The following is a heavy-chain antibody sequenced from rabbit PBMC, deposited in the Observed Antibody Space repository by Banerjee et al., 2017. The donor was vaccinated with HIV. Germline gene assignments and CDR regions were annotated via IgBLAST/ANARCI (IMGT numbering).Heavy chain of an antibody. J-gene: IGHJ4*01. D-gene: IGHD7-1*01. V-gene: IGHV1S40*01. CDR2: IYIGSSGNT. CDR1: GFSFSSSYW. Sequence: QSLEESGGDLVKPGASLTLTCTASGFSFSSSYWMCWVRQAPGKGLEWIGCIYIGSSGNTYYANWAKGRFTISKTSSTTVTLQMTSLTAADTATYFCARYIRVGYAGYRYGSLDLWGPGTLVTVS. CDR3: ARYIRVGYAGYRYGSLDL.